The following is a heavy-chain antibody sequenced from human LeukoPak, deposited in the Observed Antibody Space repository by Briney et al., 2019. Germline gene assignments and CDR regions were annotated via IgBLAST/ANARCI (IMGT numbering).Heavy chain of an antibody. J-gene: IGHJ5*02. V-gene: IGHV3-49*04. CDR2: IRSKAYGGTT. D-gene: IGHD3-10*01. CDR3: TRDTHGSGSYYIWFDP. CDR1: GLTFCDYA. Sequence: GGSLRLSCTASGLTFCDYAMSWVRQSPGKGLEWGGFIRSKAYGGTTEYAASVKGRFTISRDDSKSIAYLQMNSLKTEDIAVYYCTRDTHGSGSYYIWFDPWGQGTLVTVSS.